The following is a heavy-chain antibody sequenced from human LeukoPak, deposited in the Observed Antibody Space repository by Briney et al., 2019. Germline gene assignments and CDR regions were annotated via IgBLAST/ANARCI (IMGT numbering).Heavy chain of an antibody. D-gene: IGHD4-17*01. CDR3: ARDPCDYGDYCRSETSDAFDI. CDR1: GGTFSSYA. CDR2: IIPIFGTA. Sequence: ASVKVSCKASGGTFSSYAISWVRQAPGQGLEWMGGIIPIFGTANYAQKFQGRVTITADESTSTAYMELSSLRSEDTAVYYCARDPCDYGDYCRSETSDAFDIWGQGTMDTVSS. V-gene: IGHV1-69*13. J-gene: IGHJ3*02.